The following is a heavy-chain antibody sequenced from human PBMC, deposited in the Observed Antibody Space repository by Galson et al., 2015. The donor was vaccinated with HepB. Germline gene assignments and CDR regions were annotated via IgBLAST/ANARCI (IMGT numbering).Heavy chain of an antibody. Sequence: SLRLSCAASGFTFSSYGMHWVRQAPGEGLEWVAVIWYDGSNKYYADSVKGRFTISRDNSKNTLYLQMNSLRAEDTAVYYCARDPSERYSSSRDKPTHYYYGMDVWGQGTTVTVSS. CDR1: GFTFSSYG. CDR2: IWYDGSNK. V-gene: IGHV3-33*01. D-gene: IGHD6-13*01. CDR3: ARDPSERYSSSRDKPTHYYYGMDV. J-gene: IGHJ6*02.